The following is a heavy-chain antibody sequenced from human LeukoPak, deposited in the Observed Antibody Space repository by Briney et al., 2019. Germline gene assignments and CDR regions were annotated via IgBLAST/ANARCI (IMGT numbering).Heavy chain of an antibody. CDR1: GFTFSSYG. D-gene: IGHD6-19*01. CDR3: ARGSEFDY. CDR2: IWYDGSNK. Sequence: GGSLRLSCAASGFTFSSYGMHWVRQAPGKGLEWVAVIWYDGSNKYYADSVKGRFATSRDNSKNTLYLQMNSLRAEDTAVYYCARGSEFDYWGQGTLVTVSS. V-gene: IGHV3-33*01. J-gene: IGHJ4*02.